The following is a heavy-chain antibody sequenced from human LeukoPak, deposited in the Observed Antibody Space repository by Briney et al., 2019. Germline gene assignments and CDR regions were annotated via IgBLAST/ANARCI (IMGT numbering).Heavy chain of an antibody. Sequence: PSETLSLTCAVYGGSFSENYWTWIRQPPGKGLEWIGEINHSGRTNYNPSRESRVTISVDSSKTQSSLDLSSVPAADTADYYCARGRGVVVRDWFDYWGQGTLVTVSS. D-gene: IGHD2-21*01. V-gene: IGHV4-34*01. CDR3: ARGRGVVVRDWFDY. CDR1: GGSFSENY. J-gene: IGHJ4*02. CDR2: INHSGRT.